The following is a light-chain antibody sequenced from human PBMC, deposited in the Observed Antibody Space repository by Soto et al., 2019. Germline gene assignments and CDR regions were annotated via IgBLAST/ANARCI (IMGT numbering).Light chain of an antibody. CDR2: GNS. CDR1: SSNIGAGYD. Sequence: QSVLTQPPSVSGAPGQRVTISCTGSSSNIGAGYDVHWYQQLPGTAPKLLIYGNSNRPSGVPDRFSGSKSGTSASLAITGLEAEGEADYYCQSYDSSLSGWVFGGGTKVNVL. J-gene: IGLJ3*02. CDR3: QSYDSSLSGWV. V-gene: IGLV1-40*01.